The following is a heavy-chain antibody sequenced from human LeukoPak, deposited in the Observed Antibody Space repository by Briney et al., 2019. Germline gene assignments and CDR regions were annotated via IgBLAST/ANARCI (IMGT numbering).Heavy chain of an antibody. Sequence: SVKVSCKASGGTFSSYAISWVRQAPGQGLEWMGGIIPIFGTANYAQKFQGRVTITANESTSTAYMELSSLRSEDTAVYYCAGCLVRGVIIKGNWFDPWGQGTLVTVSS. CDR1: GGTFSSYA. V-gene: IGHV1-69*01. CDR3: AGCLVRGVIIKGNWFDP. CDR2: IIPIFGTA. D-gene: IGHD3-10*01. J-gene: IGHJ5*02.